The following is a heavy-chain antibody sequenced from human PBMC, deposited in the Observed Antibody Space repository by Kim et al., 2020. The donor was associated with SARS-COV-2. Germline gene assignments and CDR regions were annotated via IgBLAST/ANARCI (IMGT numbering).Heavy chain of an antibody. CDR2: IDPSDSYT. J-gene: IGHJ6*02. D-gene: IGHD3-10*01. Sequence: GESLKISCKGSGYSFTSYWISWVRQMPGKGLEWMGRIDPSDSYTNYSPSFQGHVTISADKSISTAYLQWSSLKASDTAMYYCATRAPGGNYGSGSTRHYYYYYGMDVWGQGTTVTVSS. V-gene: IGHV5-10-1*01. CDR3: ATRAPGGNYGSGSTRHYYYYYGMDV. CDR1: GYSFTSYW.